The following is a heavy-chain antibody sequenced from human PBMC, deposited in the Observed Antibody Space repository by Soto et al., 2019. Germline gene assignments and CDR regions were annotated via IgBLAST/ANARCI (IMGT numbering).Heavy chain of an antibody. V-gene: IGHV3-23*01. D-gene: IGHD3-22*01. J-gene: IGHJ4*02. CDR3: AKHYYDSSGYLDYFDY. CDR2: ISGSGGST. Sequence: GGSLRLSCAASGFTFSSYAMSWVRQAPGKGLEWVSAISGSGGSTYYADSVKGRFTISRDNSKNTLYLQMNSLRAEDTAVYYCAKHYYDSSGYLDYFDYWGQGTLVTVSS. CDR1: GFTFSSYA.